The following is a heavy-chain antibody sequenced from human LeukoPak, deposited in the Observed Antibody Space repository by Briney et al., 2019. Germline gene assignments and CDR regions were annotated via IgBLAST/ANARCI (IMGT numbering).Heavy chain of an antibody. CDR1: GGSFSGYY. CDR3: ARGLNYYDNSDHYYLDY. V-gene: IGHV4-34*01. J-gene: IGHJ4*02. Sequence: SETLSLTCAVYGGSFSGYYWIWIRQPPGKGLEWIGEINHSASTNYNPSLTSRATISVETSRNQFSLKLSSVTAANTAVYYCARGLNYYDNSDHYYLDYWGQGTLVTVSS. CDR2: INHSAST. D-gene: IGHD3-22*01.